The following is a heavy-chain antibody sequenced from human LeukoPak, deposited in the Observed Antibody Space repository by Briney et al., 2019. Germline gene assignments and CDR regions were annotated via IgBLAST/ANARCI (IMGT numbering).Heavy chain of an antibody. Sequence: LSLTCTVSGYSISSGYYWGWIRQPPGKGLEWVSSISSSDNSIYYADSVKGRFSISRDNARNSLYLQMNSLRAEDTAVYYCARMYYDFWSGRTHYFDYWGQGTLVTVSS. J-gene: IGHJ4*02. CDR2: ISSSDNSI. V-gene: IGHV3-11*04. CDR3: ARMYYDFWSGRTHYFDY. CDR1: GYSISSGYY. D-gene: IGHD3-3*01.